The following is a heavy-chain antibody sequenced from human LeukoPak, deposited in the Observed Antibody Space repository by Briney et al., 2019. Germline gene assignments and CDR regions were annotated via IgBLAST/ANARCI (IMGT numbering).Heavy chain of an antibody. V-gene: IGHV4-39*07. CDR1: GGSISSISYY. J-gene: IGHJ3*02. Sequence: PSETLSLTCTVSGGSISSISYYWGWIRQSPGKGLEWIGSIYYSGTTFYNPSLKSRVTISVDTSKNQFSLRLTSVTAADTAVYYCARSGYSSSWSSVGAFDMWGQGTMLTVSS. D-gene: IGHD6-13*01. CDR2: IYYSGTT. CDR3: ARSGYSSSWSSVGAFDM.